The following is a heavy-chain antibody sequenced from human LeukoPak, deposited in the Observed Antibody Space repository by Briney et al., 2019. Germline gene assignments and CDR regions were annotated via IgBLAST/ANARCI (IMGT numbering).Heavy chain of an antibody. V-gene: IGHV3-72*01. J-gene: IGHJ3*01. CDR2: SRNRPHSYTT. CDR3: ARDRNYGSGSHDAFDV. CDR1: GFTFSDYY. Sequence: PGGSLRLSCAASGFTFSDYYVDWVRQAPWKGLEWVSRSRNRPHSYTTTYAASVQGRFTISRDHSQNSLYLQMNSLKTDDTAVYYCARDRNYGSGSHDAFDVWGQGTMVTVSS. D-gene: IGHD3-10*01.